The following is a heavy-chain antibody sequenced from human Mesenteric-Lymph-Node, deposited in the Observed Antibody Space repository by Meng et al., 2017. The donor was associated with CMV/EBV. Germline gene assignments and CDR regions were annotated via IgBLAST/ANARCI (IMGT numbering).Heavy chain of an antibody. CDR1: GDSISNSTYY. CDR3: ARRGNYDSDYSEY. J-gene: IGHJ4*02. D-gene: IGHD3-22*01. CDR2: VHHSGTT. V-gene: IGHV4-39*01. Sequence: QFHVEGSGPGLVKPSGTLSLSCIVSGDSISNSTYYWTWIRQPPGKGLEWIGSVHHSGTTYYNPSLKGRLTISVDTSANLFSLRLTTVTAADTATYYCARRGNYDSDYSEYWGQGTLVTVSS.